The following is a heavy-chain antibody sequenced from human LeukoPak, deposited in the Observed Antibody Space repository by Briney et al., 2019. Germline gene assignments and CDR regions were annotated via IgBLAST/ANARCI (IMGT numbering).Heavy chain of an antibody. J-gene: IGHJ1*01. Sequence: SETLSLTCAVYGGSFSGYYWSWIRQPPGKGLEWIGEINHSGSTNYNPSLKSRVTISVDTSKNQSSLKLSSVTAADTAVYYCARGSLGYLVPFQHWGQGTLVTVSS. CDR2: INHSGST. D-gene: IGHD6-6*01. V-gene: IGHV4-34*01. CDR1: GGSFSGYY. CDR3: ARGSLGYLVPFQH.